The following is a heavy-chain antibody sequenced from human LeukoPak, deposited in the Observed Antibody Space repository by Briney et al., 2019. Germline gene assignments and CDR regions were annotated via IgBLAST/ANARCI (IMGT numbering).Heavy chain of an antibody. CDR2: MNPNSGNT. J-gene: IGHJ6*02. CDR1: GYTFTSYD. D-gene: IGHD6-19*01. Sequence: ASVKVSCKASGYTFTSYDINWVRQATGQGLEWMGWMNPNSGNTGYAQKFQGRVTMTRNTSISTAYMELSSLRSEDTAVYYCARRTRGWYYYYDGIAVWAQRTTLSVSS. V-gene: IGHV1-8*01. CDR3: ARRTRGWYYYYDGIAV.